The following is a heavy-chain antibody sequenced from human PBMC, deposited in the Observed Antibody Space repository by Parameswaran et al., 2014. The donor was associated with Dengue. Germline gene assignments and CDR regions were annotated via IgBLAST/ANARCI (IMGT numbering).Heavy chain of an antibody. Sequence: VRQAPGKGLEWVSYISSSGSTIYYADSVKGRFTISRDNAKNSLYLQMNSLRAEDTAVYYCARAIYDFWSGYSAFDYWGQGTLVTVSS. V-gene: IGHV3-48*03. CDR2: ISSSGSTI. D-gene: IGHD3-3*01. J-gene: IGHJ4*02. CDR3: ARAIYDFWSGYSAFDY.